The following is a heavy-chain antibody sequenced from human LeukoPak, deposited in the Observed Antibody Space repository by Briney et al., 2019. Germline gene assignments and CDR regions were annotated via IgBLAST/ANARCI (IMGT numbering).Heavy chain of an antibody. CDR2: IYHSGSA. Sequence: SETLSLTCTVSGYSTSSGYYWGWIRQPPGKGLEWIGSIYHSGSAYYNPSLKSRVTISVDTSKNQFSLKLSSVTAADTAVYYCARDTDYYDSSGLRRGVGYNWFDPWGQGTLVTVSS. J-gene: IGHJ5*02. V-gene: IGHV4-38-2*02. D-gene: IGHD3-22*01. CDR1: GYSTSSGYY. CDR3: ARDTDYYDSSGLRRGVGYNWFDP.